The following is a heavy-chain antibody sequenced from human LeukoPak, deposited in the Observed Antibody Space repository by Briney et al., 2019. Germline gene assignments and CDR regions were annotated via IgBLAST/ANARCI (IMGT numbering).Heavy chain of an antibody. V-gene: IGHV1-2*02. CDR3: ARPRNYYDSSGYLY. J-gene: IGHJ4*02. CDR1: GYTFTGYY. CDR2: INPNSGGT. Sequence: ASVKVSCKASGYTFTGYYMHWVRQAPGQGLEWMGWINPNSGGTNYAQKFQGRVTMTRDTSISTAYMELSRLRSDDTAVYYCARPRNYYDSSGYLYWGQGTLVTVSS. D-gene: IGHD3-22*01.